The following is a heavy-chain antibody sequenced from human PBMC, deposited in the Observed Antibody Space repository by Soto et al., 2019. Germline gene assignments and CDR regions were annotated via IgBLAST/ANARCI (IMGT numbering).Heavy chain of an antibody. CDR3: ARDLAYSSGWDY. CDR1: GYTFTSYY. D-gene: IGHD6-19*01. CDR2: INPSGGST. Sequence: GASVKVSCKASGYTFTSYYMHWVRQAPGQGLEWMTMINPSGGSTTYAQKFQGRVTMTRDTSISTAYMELSRLRSDDTAVYYCARDLAYSSGWDYWGQGTLVTVSS. J-gene: IGHJ4*02. V-gene: IGHV1-46*01.